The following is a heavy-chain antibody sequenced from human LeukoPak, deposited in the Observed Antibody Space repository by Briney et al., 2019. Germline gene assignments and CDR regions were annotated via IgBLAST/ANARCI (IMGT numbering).Heavy chain of an antibody. D-gene: IGHD6-13*01. Sequence: PGGSLRLSCAASGFTFSSYAMSWVRQAPGKGLEWVSAISGSGGSTYYADSVKGRFTISRDNSKNTLYLQMNSLRAEDTAVYYCAKDLGVAAAVLVRAGWFDPWGQGTLVTVSS. CDR1: GFTFSSYA. V-gene: IGHV3-23*01. CDR3: AKDLGVAAAVLVRAGWFDP. J-gene: IGHJ5*02. CDR2: ISGSGGST.